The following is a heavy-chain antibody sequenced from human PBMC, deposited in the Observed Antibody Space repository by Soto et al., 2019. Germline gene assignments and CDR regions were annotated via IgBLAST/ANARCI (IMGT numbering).Heavy chain of an antibody. Sequence: KPSETLSLTCTVSGGSISSYYWSWIRQPAGKGLEWIGRIYTSGSTNYNRSLKSRVTMSVDTSKNQFSLKLSSVTAADTAVYYCARESYYDSSGYYGMDVYGEGTKVTVSS. CDR2: IYTSGST. J-gene: IGHJ6*02. V-gene: IGHV4-4*07. CDR3: ARESYYDSSGYYGMDV. D-gene: IGHD3-22*01. CDR1: GGSISSYY.